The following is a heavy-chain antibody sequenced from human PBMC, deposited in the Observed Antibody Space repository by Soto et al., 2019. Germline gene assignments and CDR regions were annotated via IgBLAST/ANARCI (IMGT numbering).Heavy chain of an antibody. Sequence: QVQLQESGPGLVKPSQTLSLTCTVSGGSISSGGYYWSWIRQHPGKGLEWIGYIYYSGSTYYNPSLNRRLTISVVTSKNQFSRKLGSVTAADTALYYCALAGADWSTTPFDYWGQGTLVTVSS. CDR3: ALAGADWSTTPFDY. V-gene: IGHV4-31*03. J-gene: IGHJ4*02. CDR2: IYYSGST. D-gene: IGHD3-9*01. CDR1: GGSISSGGYY.